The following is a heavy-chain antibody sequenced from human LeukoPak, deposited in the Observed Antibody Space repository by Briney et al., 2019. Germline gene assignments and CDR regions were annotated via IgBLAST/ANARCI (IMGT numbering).Heavy chain of an antibody. V-gene: IGHV6-1*01. Sequence: SQTLSLTCAISGDSVSSNSAAWNWIRQSPSRGLEWLGRTYYRSKWYDDYAESVKGRITINPDTSTNQFSLQLNSVNPEDTAVYYCARHLAGRVDYWGQGTLVTVSS. CDR1: GDSVSSNSAA. D-gene: IGHD6-19*01. J-gene: IGHJ4*02. CDR2: TYYRSKWYD. CDR3: ARHLAGRVDY.